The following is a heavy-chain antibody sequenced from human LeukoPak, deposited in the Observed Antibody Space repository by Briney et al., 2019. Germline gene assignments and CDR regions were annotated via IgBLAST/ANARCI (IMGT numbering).Heavy chain of an antibody. CDR2: IRSKAYGGTT. Sequence: GGSLRLSCTASGFTFGDYAMSWVRQAPGKGLEWVGFIRSKAYGGTTEYAASVKGRFTISRDDSKSIAYLQMNSLKTEDTAVYYCTRDYCSSTSCYPYYYYMDVWGKGTTVTVSS. V-gene: IGHV3-49*04. J-gene: IGHJ6*03. D-gene: IGHD2-2*01. CDR3: TRDYCSSTSCYPYYYYMDV. CDR1: GFTFGDYA.